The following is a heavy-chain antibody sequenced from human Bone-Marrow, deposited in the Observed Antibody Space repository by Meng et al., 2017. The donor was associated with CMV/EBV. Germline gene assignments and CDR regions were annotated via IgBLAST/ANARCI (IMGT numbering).Heavy chain of an antibody. CDR3: ASGVVVRGQWAVDWFDP. V-gene: IGHV1-69*05. CDR2: IIPIFGTA. J-gene: IGHJ5*02. D-gene: IGHD2-2*01. Sequence: SVKVSCKASGGTFSSYAISWVRQAPGQGLEWMGGIIPIFGTANYAQKFQGGVTITTDESTSTAYMELSSLRSEDTAVYYCASGVVVRGQWAVDWFDPWGQGTLVTVSS. CDR1: GGTFSSYA.